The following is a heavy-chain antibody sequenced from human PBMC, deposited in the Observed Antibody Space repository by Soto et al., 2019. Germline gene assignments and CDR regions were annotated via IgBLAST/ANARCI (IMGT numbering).Heavy chain of an antibody. CDR2: IYYSGST. Sequence: PSETLSLTCTFSGGSISSSSYYWGWIRQPPGKGLEWIGSIYYSGSTYYNPSLKSRVTISVDTSKNQFSLKLSSVTAADTAVYYCAIQVSHYDFWSGYAYWGQGTLVTVSS. CDR3: AIQVSHYDFWSGYAY. CDR1: GGSISSSSYY. D-gene: IGHD3-3*01. J-gene: IGHJ4*02. V-gene: IGHV4-39*01.